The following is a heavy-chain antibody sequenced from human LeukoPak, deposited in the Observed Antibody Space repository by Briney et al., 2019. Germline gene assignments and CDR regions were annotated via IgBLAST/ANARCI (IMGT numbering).Heavy chain of an antibody. CDR1: GFTFGDYA. CDR3: TREGADYYDSSGYVDY. J-gene: IGHJ4*02. V-gene: IGHV3-49*03. D-gene: IGHD3-22*01. Sequence: GGSLRLSCTASGFTFGDYAMSWFRQAPGKGLEWVGFIRSKAYSGTTEYAASVKGRFTISRDDSKSIAYLQMNSLKTEDTAVYYCTREGADYYDSSGYVDYWGQGTLVTVSS. CDR2: IRSKAYSGTT.